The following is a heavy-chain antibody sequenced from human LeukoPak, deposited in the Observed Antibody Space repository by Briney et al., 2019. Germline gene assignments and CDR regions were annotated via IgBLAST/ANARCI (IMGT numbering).Heavy chain of an antibody. Sequence: SVKVSCKASGGTLSSYAISWVRQSPGQGLEWMGRIIPIFGTANYAQKFQGRVTITADKSTSTAYMELSSLRSEDTAVYYCARGYCSGGSCHDHYYYYYMDVWGKGTTVTVSS. D-gene: IGHD2-15*01. CDR2: IIPIFGTA. V-gene: IGHV1-69*06. J-gene: IGHJ6*03. CDR3: ARGYCSGGSCHDHYYYYYMDV. CDR1: GGTLSSYA.